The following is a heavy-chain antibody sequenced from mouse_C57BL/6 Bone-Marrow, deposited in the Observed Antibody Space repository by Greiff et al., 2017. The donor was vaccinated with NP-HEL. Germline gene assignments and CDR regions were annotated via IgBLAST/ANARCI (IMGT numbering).Heavy chain of an antibody. Sequence: VQLKESGPGLVKPSQSLSLTCSVTGYSITSGYYWNWIRQFPGNKLEWMGYISYDGSNNYNPSLKNRISITRDTSKNQFFLKLNSVTTEDTATYYCAREKGGMDYWGQGTTLTVSS. CDR1: GYSITSGYY. J-gene: IGHJ2*01. CDR3: AREKGGMDY. V-gene: IGHV3-6*01. D-gene: IGHD1-1*02. CDR2: ISYDGSN.